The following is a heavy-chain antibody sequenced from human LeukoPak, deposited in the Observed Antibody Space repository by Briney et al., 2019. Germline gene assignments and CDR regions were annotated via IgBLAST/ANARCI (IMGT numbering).Heavy chain of an antibody. CDR3: ARDQGVTDPPPYGLDV. J-gene: IGHJ6*02. CDR2: IIPILDIA. V-gene: IGHV1-69*04. D-gene: IGHD3-10*01. Sequence: SVKVSCKASGGTLSSYAISWVRQAPGQGLECMGRIIPILDIATYAQKFQGRVTITADKSTSTAYMELSSLGSEDTAVYYCARDQGVTDPPPYGLDVWGQGTTVTVSS. CDR1: GGTLSSYA.